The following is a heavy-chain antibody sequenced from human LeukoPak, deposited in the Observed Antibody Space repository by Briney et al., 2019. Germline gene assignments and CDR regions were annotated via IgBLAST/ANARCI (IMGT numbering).Heavy chain of an antibody. CDR2: ISSSSSYI. CDR3: ASSLYYDSSAVDY. J-gene: IGHJ4*02. Sequence: GGSLRLSCAASGFTFSSYAMSWVRQAPGKGLEWVSSISSSSSYIYYADSVKGRFTISRDNAKNSLYLQMNSLRAEDTAVYYCASSLYYDSSAVDYWGQGTLVTVSS. V-gene: IGHV3-21*01. D-gene: IGHD3-22*01. CDR1: GFTFSSYA.